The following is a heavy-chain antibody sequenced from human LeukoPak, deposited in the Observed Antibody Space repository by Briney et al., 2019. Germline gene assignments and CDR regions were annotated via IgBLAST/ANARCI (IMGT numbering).Heavy chain of an antibody. CDR3: ARAAPRVYYYYMDV. D-gene: IGHD3-10*01. CDR1: GFTFSNSS. CDR2: ISGHGSNT. Sequence: GGSLRLSCGASGFTFSNSSMSWVRQAPGKGLEWVSGISGHGSNTYYADSVKGRFTISRDNSKNTLYLQMSSLRAEDTAVYYSARAAPRVYYYYMDVWGKGTTVTVSS. J-gene: IGHJ6*03. V-gene: IGHV3-23*01.